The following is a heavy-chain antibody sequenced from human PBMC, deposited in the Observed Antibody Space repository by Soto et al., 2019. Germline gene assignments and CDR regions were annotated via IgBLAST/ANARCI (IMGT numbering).Heavy chain of an antibody. CDR3: VRVLASGYSSSWYLDY. V-gene: IGHV4-30-4*08. CDR1: GGSINSGDYY. Sequence: QVQLQESGPGLVKPSESLSLTCTVSGGSINSGDYYWSWIRQHPGKGLEWIGHIYFTGNSFYIPSRKSRFSISLDTPKNQFSLNLSSVTAADTAIYYCVRVLASGYSSSWYLDYWGQGTLVTVSS. CDR2: IYFTGNS. J-gene: IGHJ4*02. D-gene: IGHD6-13*01.